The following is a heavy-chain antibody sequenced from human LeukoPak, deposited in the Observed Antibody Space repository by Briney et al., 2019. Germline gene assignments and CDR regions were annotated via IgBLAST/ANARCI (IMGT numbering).Heavy chain of an antibody. CDR1: GFTFSGYW. V-gene: IGHV3-74*01. Sequence: PGGSLRLSCAASGFTFSGYWMHWVRQAPGKGLVWVSRINSDGYSTSYADSVKGRFTISRENAKNTLYLQMNSLKTEDTAVYYCTTGLDGDYDYWGQGTLVTVSS. CDR2: INSDGYST. CDR3: TTGLDGDYDY. D-gene: IGHD4-17*01. J-gene: IGHJ4*02.